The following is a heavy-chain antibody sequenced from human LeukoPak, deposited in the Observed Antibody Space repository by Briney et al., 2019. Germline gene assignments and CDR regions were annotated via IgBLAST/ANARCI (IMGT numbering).Heavy chain of an antibody. CDR3: AREWELLRD. CDR1: GGSISSSSYY. Sequence: SETLSLTCTVSGGSISSSSYYWGWIRQPPGKGLEWIGSIYHSGSPSSYNPSLKSRLTISVDTSKNQFSLRLSSVTAADAAVYYCAREWELLRDWGQGTLVTVSS. V-gene: IGHV4-39*07. D-gene: IGHD1-26*01. CDR2: IYHSGSPS. J-gene: IGHJ4*02.